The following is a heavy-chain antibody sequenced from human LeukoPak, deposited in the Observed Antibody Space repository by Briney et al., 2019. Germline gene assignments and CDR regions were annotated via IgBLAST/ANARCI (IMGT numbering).Heavy chain of an antibody. Sequence: GGSLRLSCAASGFTFSSYAMHWVRQAPGKGLEWVAVISYDGSNKYYADSVKGRFTISRDNSKNTLHLQMNSLRAEDTAVYYCARARIAARPWWFDPWGQGTLVTVSS. V-gene: IGHV3-30*01. CDR3: ARARIAARPWWFDP. CDR1: GFTFSSYA. CDR2: ISYDGSNK. D-gene: IGHD6-6*01. J-gene: IGHJ5*02.